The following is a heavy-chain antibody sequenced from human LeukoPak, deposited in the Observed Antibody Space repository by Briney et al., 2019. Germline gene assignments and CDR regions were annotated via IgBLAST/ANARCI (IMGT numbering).Heavy chain of an antibody. Sequence: GGSLRLSCAASGFTFSSYAMSWVRQAPGKGLEWVSAISGSGGGTYYADSVKGRFTISRDNSKNTLYLQMNSLRAEDTAVYYCAKSTLPTITFDYWGQGTLVTVSS. V-gene: IGHV3-23*01. CDR2: ISGSGGGT. CDR3: AKSTLPTITFDY. J-gene: IGHJ4*02. D-gene: IGHD1-1*01. CDR1: GFTFSSYA.